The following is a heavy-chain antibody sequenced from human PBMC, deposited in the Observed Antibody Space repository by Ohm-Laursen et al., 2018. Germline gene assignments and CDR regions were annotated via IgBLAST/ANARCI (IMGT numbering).Heavy chain of an antibody. CDR1: GFTFSSYS. D-gene: IGHD1-26*01. CDR3: ARVLSGSYYGSGFDY. CDR2: ISSSSSYI. V-gene: IGHV3-21*01. Sequence: GSLRLSCAASGFTFSSYSMNWVRQAPGKGLEWVSSISSSSSYIYYADSVKGRFTTSRDNAKNSLYLQMNSLRAEDTAVYYCARVLSGSYYGSGFDYWGQGTLVTVSS. J-gene: IGHJ4*02.